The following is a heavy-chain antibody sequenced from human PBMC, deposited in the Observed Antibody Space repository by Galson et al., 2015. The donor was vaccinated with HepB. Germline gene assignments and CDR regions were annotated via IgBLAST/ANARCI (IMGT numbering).Heavy chain of an antibody. CDR3: ARGLRDAINPGIFDY. CDR1: GYTFSGYY. J-gene: IGHJ4*02. Sequence: SVKVSCKASGYTFSGYYIHWVRQAPGQGLEWMGWINPNNGGTIYAQNFQGRVTMTRDTSISTAYMEVSSLTSDDTAVFYCARGLRDAINPGIFDYWGQGTLVTVSS. D-gene: IGHD5-24*01. V-gene: IGHV1-2*02. CDR2: INPNNGGT.